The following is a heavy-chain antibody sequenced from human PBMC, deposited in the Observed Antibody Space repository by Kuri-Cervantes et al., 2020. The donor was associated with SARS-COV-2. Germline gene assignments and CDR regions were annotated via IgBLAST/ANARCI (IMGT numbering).Heavy chain of an antibody. D-gene: IGHD4-11*01. Sequence: ASVKVSCKASGYTFTSYYMHWVRQAPGRGLEWMGIINPSGGSTSYAQKFQGRVTMTRDTSTSTVYMELSSLRSDDTAVYFCAKTRSYYYYMDVWGQGTTVTVSS. J-gene: IGHJ6*02. CDR3: AKTRSYYYYMDV. CDR2: INPSGGST. V-gene: IGHV1-46*01. CDR1: GYTFTSYY.